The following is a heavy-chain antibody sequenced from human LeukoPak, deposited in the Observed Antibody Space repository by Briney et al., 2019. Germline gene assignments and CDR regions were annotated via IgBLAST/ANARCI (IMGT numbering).Heavy chain of an antibody. Sequence: GGSLRLSCAASGFTFDDYAMHWVRQAPGKGLEWVSGISWNSGSIGYADSVKGRFAISRDNAKNSLYLQMNSLRAEDTALYYCAKDKGLAVAGTGYWGQGTLVTISS. J-gene: IGHJ4*02. CDR1: GFTFDDYA. CDR3: AKDKGLAVAGTGY. D-gene: IGHD6-19*01. CDR2: ISWNSGSI. V-gene: IGHV3-9*01.